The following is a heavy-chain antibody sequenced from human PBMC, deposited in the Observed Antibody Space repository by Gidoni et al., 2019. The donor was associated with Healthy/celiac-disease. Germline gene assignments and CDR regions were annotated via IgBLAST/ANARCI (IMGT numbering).Heavy chain of an antibody. Sequence: QVQLVESGGGVVQPGRSLRLSCAASGFTFSSYAMHWVRQAPGKGLEWVAVISYDGSNKYYADSVKGRFTISRDNSRNTLYLQMNSLRAEDTAVYYCARDLGARYCSSTSCPPYNWFDPWGQGTLVTVSS. CDR3: ARDLGARYCSSTSCPPYNWFDP. D-gene: IGHD2-2*01. V-gene: IGHV3-30-3*01. J-gene: IGHJ5*02. CDR2: ISYDGSNK. CDR1: GFTFSSYA.